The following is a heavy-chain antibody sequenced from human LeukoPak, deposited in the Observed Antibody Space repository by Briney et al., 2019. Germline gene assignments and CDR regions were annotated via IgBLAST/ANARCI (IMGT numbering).Heavy chain of an antibody. D-gene: IGHD3-3*01. CDR2: IYYSGST. CDR3: ARSYYDFWSGYPYYYYYMDV. Sequence: PSETLSLTCIVSGGSISSTSYYWSWIRQPPGKGLEWIGYIYYSGSTNYNPSLKSRVTISVDTSKNQFSLKLSSVTAADTAVYYCARSYYDFWSGYPYYYYYMDVWGKGTTVTVSS. V-gene: IGHV4-61*01. CDR1: GGSISSTSYY. J-gene: IGHJ6*03.